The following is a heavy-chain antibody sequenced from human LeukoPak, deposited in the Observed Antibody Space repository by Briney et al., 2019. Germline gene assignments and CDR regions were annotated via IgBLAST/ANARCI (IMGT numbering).Heavy chain of an antibody. CDR3: ARCGYDYGIVDY. Sequence: KPSETLSLTCTVSGGSISSYYWSWIRQPPGKGLEWIGYIYYSGSTSYNPSLKSRVTISVDTSKNQFSLKLSSVTAADTAVYYCARCGYDYGIVDYWGQGTLVTVSS. CDR2: IYYSGST. J-gene: IGHJ4*02. CDR1: GGSISSYY. D-gene: IGHD5-12*01. V-gene: IGHV4-59*01.